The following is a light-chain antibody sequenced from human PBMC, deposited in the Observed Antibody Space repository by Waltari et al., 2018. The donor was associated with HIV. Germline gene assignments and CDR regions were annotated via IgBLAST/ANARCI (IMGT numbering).Light chain of an antibody. CDR2: SNN. J-gene: IGLJ1*01. V-gene: IGLV1-44*01. CDR1: SSNIGSNA. CDR3: AAWDDSLNDSYV. Sequence: QSVLTQPPSASGTPGQRVTISCSGSSSNIGSNAVNWYQQLPGTAPKLLIYSNNQRPSGVPDRFSGSKSGTSASLGISGLQSDDEADYYCAAWDDSLNDSYVFGPGTKVTVL.